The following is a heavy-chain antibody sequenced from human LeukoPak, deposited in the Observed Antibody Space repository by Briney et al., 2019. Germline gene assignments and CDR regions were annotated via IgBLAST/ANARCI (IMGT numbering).Heavy chain of an antibody. J-gene: IGHJ4*02. D-gene: IGHD2-2*01. CDR3: ARDRYGPAAAIEEGY. CDR1: GGTFSSYA. V-gene: IGHV1-69*01. Sequence: ASVKVSCKASGGTFSSYAISWVRQAPGQGLEWMGGIIPIFGTANYAQKFQGRVTITADESTSTAYMELSSLRSEDTAAYYCARDRYGPAAAIEEGYWGQGTLVTVSS. CDR2: IIPIFGTA.